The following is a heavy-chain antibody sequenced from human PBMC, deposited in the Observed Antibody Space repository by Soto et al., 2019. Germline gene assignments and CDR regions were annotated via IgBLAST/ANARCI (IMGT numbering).Heavy chain of an antibody. CDR1: GFTSSSYA. D-gene: IGHD5-18*01. J-gene: IGHJ4*02. CDR2: ISNEGSNK. CDR3: ASEWRHDGLDY. V-gene: IGHV3-30-3*01. Sequence: GGSLRLSCAASGFTSSSYAVHWVRQARGKGLEWVAVISNEGSNKYYADSVKGRFIISRDNSKSTLYLQMNSLRAEDTAVYYCASEWRHDGLDYWGQGTLVTVSS.